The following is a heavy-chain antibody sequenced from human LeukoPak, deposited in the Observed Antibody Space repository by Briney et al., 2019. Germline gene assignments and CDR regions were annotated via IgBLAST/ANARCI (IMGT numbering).Heavy chain of an antibody. CDR2: ISYDGSNK. J-gene: IGHJ4*02. D-gene: IGHD6-13*01. CDR1: GFTFSSYG. Sequence: GGSLRLSCAASGFTFSSYGMHWVRQAPGKGLEWVAVISYDGSNKYYADSVKGRFTISRDNSKNTLYLQMNSLRAEDTAVYYCARTSTSSSWYIDYWGRGTLVTVSS. CDR3: ARTSTSSSWYIDY. V-gene: IGHV3-30*19.